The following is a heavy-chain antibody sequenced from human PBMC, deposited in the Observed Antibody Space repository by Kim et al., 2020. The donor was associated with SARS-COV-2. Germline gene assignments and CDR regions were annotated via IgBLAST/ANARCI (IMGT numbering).Heavy chain of an antibody. CDR1: GFTFSSYA. CDR3: VKARLTTPLGFDY. Sequence: GGSLRLSCSASGFTFSSYAMHWVRQAPGKGLEYVSAISSNGGSTYYADSVKGRFTISRDNSKNTLYLQMSSLRAEDTAVYYCVKARLTTPLGFDYWGQGTLVTVSS. V-gene: IGHV3-64D*09. J-gene: IGHJ4*02. D-gene: IGHD4-17*01. CDR2: ISSNGGST.